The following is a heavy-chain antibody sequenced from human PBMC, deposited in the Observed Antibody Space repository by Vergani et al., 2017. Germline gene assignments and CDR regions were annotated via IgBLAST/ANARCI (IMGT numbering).Heavy chain of an antibody. D-gene: IGHD6-13*01. CDR2: INHSGST. V-gene: IGHV4-34*01. Sequence: QVQLQQWGAGLLKPSETLSLTCAVYGGSFSGYYWSWIRQPPGKGLEWIGEINHSGSTNSNPSLKSRVPISVDTSKNQFSLRLSSVTAADTAGYYCARGTCGSSWYLQPGTCGGYNWFDPWGQGTLVTVSS. CDR1: GGSFSGYY. CDR3: ARGTCGSSWYLQPGTCGGYNWFDP. J-gene: IGHJ5*02.